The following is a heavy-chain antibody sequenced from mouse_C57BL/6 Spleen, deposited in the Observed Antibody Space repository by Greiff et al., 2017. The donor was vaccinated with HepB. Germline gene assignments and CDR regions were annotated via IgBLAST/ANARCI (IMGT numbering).Heavy chain of an antibody. CDR3: ARRFTTVVAHWYFDV. V-gene: IGHV1-81*01. CDR2: IYPRSGNT. Sequence: QVQLQQSGAELARPGASVKLSCKASGYTFTSYGISWVKQRTGQGLEWIGEIYPRSGNTYYNEKFKGKATLTADKSSSTAYMELRSLTSEDSTVYFCARRFTTVVAHWYFDVWGTGTTVTVSS. J-gene: IGHJ1*03. CDR1: GYTFTSYG. D-gene: IGHD1-1*01.